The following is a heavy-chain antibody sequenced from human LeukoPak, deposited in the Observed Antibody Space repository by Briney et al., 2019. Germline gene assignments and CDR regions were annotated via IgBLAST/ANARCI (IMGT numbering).Heavy chain of an antibody. CDR3: ARALVVAARTYFFDY. V-gene: IGHV7-4-1*02. Sequence: EASVKVSCKASGGTFSSYAISWVRQAPGQGLEWMGWINTNTGNPTYAQGFTGRFVFSLDTSVSTAYLQISSLKAEDTAVYYCARALVVAARTYFFDYWGQGTLVTVSS. J-gene: IGHJ4*02. D-gene: IGHD2-15*01. CDR1: GGTFSSYA. CDR2: INTNTGNP.